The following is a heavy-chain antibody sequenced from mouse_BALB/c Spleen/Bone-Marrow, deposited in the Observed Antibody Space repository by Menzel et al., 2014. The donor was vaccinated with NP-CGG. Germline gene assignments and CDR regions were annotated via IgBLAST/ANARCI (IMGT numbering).Heavy chain of an antibody. CDR2: DSET. CDR3: ARGYYGRTYGWYFDV. Sequence: DSETHYNQKFKDKATLTVDKSSSTAYIQLSSLTSEDSAVYYCARGYYGRTYGWYFDVWGAGTTVTVSS. D-gene: IGHD1-1*01. V-gene: IGHV1-52*01. J-gene: IGHJ1*01.